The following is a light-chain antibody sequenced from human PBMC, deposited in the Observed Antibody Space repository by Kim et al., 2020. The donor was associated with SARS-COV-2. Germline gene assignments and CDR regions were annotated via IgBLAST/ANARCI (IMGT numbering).Light chain of an antibody. CDR3: MIWHSSAVV. V-gene: IGLV5-45*02. J-gene: IGLJ2*01. CDR1: SDVHVGPFR. Sequence: LTCILRSDVHVGPFRTCWNQQKPVGPPQYLLRFKSDSHNQQGSGVPSRFSGFKDASANAGILLISGLQSEDEADYYCMIWHSSAVVFGGATQLTVL. CDR2: FKSDSHN.